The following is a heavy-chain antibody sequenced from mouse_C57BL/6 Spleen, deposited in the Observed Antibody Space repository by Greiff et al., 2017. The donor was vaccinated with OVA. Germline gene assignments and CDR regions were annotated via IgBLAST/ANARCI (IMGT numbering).Heavy chain of an antibody. Sequence: QVQLQQSGAELVRPGTSVKVSCKASGYAFTNYLIEWVKQRPGQGLEWIGVINPGSGGTNYNEKFKGKATLTADKSSSTAYMQLSSLTSEDSAVYFCARSSSGYAMDSWGKGTSVTVSS. CDR3: ARSSSGYAMDS. J-gene: IGHJ4*01. D-gene: IGHD3-2*02. CDR1: GYAFTNYL. V-gene: IGHV1-54*01. CDR2: INPGSGGT.